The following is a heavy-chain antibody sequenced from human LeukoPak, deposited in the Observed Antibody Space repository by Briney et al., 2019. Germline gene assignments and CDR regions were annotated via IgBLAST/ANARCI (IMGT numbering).Heavy chain of an antibody. J-gene: IGHJ4*02. Sequence: SQTLSLTCTVSGGSISSGDYYWSWIRQPPGKGLEWIGYIHYSGSTYYNPSLKSRVTISVDTSKNQFSLKLSSVTAADTAVYYCARVVDIVATIGGFDYWGQGTLVTVSS. D-gene: IGHD5-12*01. CDR3: ARVVDIVATIGGFDY. CDR2: IHYSGST. CDR1: GGSISSGDYY. V-gene: IGHV4-30-4*01.